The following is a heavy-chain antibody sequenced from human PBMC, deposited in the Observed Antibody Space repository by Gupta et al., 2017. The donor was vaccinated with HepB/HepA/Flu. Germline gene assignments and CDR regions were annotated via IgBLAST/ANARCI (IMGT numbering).Heavy chain of an antibody. D-gene: IGHD3-3*01. CDR3: ARLTYDFWSGYYGTFDF. J-gene: IGHJ4*02. CDR2: MNHSGSR. CDR1: GGSFSGYY. V-gene: IGHV4-34*01. Sequence: QVQLQQWGAGLLKPSETLSLTCAVSGGSFSGYYWSWIRQPPGRGLEWVGEMNHSGSRNYNPSLKSRVTISVDTSKNQFSLNIISVTAADTAVYYCARLTYDFWSGYYGTFDFWGQGTLVTVSS.